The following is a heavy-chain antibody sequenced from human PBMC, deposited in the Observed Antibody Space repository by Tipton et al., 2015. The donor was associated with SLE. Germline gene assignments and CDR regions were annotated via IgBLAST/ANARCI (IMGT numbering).Heavy chain of an antibody. CDR2: IYYSGST. V-gene: IGHV4-39*07. Sequence: TLSLTCTVSGGSISSSSYHWGWIRQPPGKGLEWIGSIYYSGSTYYNPSLKSRVTISVDTSKNQFSLKLSSVTAADTAVYYCARLYGGGMDVWGQGTTVTVSS. CDR3: ARLYGGGMDV. CDR1: GGSISSSSYH. D-gene: IGHD4/OR15-4a*01. J-gene: IGHJ6*02.